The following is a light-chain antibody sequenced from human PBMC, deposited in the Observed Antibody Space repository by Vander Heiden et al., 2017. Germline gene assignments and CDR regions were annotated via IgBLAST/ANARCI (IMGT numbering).Light chain of an antibody. Sequence: DIQMTQSPSTLSASVGDRVTITCRASQSISRWLAWHQQKPGKAPKLLIYDAPSLQSGVPSRFSGSGSGTEFTLTISSLQPDDFATYYCQQYNSYSGSAFGPGTKVEIK. CDR2: DAP. CDR1: QSISRW. J-gene: IGKJ1*01. V-gene: IGKV1-5*01. CDR3: QQYNSYSGSA.